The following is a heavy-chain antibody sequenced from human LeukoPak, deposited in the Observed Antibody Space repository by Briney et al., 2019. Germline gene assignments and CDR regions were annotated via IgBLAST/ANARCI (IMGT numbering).Heavy chain of an antibody. J-gene: IGHJ6*03. CDR2: IYISGAT. Sequence: PSETLSLTCTVSGDSISGGRHYWSWIRQPAGKGLEWIGRIYISGATNYNPSLKSRVTISVDTSKNQFSLKLSSVTAADTAVYYCARAAGRGGSRHYYYYMDVWGKGTTVTVSS. D-gene: IGHD2-15*01. V-gene: IGHV4-61*02. CDR1: GDSISGGRHY. CDR3: ARAAGRGGSRHYYYYMDV.